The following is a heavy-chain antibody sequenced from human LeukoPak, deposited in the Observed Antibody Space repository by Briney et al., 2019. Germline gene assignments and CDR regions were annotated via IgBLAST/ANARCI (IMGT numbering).Heavy chain of an antibody. J-gene: IGHJ3*01. Sequence: SGTLCLTCTVSGDSVRSNFWGWVRQPPGKGLEWIASIFRDGSTFYNPSLKSRVTMSVDTSKNQFSLQLTSVTAADTAIYYCAKRVDTDGSDLKGSFADWGQGTMVTVS. V-gene: IGHV4-39*01. CDR2: IFRDGST. CDR1: GDSVRSNF. CDR3: AKRVDTDGSDLKGSFAD. D-gene: IGHD2-21*02.